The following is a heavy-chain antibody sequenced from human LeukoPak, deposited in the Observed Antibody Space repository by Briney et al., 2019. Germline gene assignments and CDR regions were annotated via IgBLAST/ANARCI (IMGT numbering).Heavy chain of an antibody. CDR3: ARDSRAVGTRYYYYYGMDV. CDR2: IYSGGST. CDR1: GFTVSSNY. V-gene: IGHV3-66*02. D-gene: IGHD1-1*01. J-gene: IGHJ6*02. Sequence: PWGALRLSCAASGFTVSSNYMSWVRQAPGKGLEWVSVIYSGGSTYYADSVKGRFTISGDDSKNTLYLQMNSLRAEDTAVYYCARDSRAVGTRYYYYYGMDVWGQGTTVTVSS.